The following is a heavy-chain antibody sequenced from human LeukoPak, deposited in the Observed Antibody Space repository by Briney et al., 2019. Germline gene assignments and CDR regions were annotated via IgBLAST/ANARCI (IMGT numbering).Heavy chain of an antibody. Sequence: GGSLRLSCAASGLTFSSYAMSWVRQAPGKGLEWVSAISGSGGSTYYADSVKGRFTISRDNSKNTLYLQMNSLRAEDTAVYYCAKTRPYLYSSKYFDYWGQGTLVTVSS. CDR2: ISGSGGST. D-gene: IGHD6-13*01. V-gene: IGHV3-23*01. J-gene: IGHJ4*02. CDR1: GLTFSSYA. CDR3: AKTRPYLYSSKYFDY.